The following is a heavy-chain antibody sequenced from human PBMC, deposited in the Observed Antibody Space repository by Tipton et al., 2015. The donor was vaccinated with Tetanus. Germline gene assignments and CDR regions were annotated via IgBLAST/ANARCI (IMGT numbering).Heavy chain of an antibody. D-gene: IGHD6-13*01. CDR2: INHSGTA. CDR3: ARGTWLYTSTYHRHWLDP. V-gene: IGHV4-34*01. Sequence: LRLSCAVSGGSFTDFYWSWIRQVPGQGLVWIGEINHSGTANKNPSLKSRVTMSVDTSNRQFSLSLDSVTAADTAVYYCARGTWLYTSTYHRHWLDPWGQGTLVTVSS. CDR1: GGSFTDFY. J-gene: IGHJ5*02.